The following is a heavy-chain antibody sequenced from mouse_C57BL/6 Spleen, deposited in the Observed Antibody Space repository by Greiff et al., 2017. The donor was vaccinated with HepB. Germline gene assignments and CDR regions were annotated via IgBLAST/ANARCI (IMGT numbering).Heavy chain of an antibody. CDR3: ARRGGQLRPHFDY. Sequence: PGRGLEWIGRIDPNSGGTKYNEKFKSKATLTVDKPSSTAYMQLSSLTSEDSAVYYCARRGGQLRPHFDYWGQGTTLTVSS. V-gene: IGHV1-72*01. CDR2: IDPNSGGT. J-gene: IGHJ2*01. D-gene: IGHD3-2*02.